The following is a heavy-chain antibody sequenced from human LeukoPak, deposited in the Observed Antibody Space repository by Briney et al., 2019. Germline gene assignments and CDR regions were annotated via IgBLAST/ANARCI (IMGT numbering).Heavy chain of an antibody. CDR1: GFTVRNNY. Sequence: PGGSLRLSCEASGFTVRNNYMTWVRQAPGKGLEWVSVIYSGGGTYYADSVKDRFTISRDNSKNTLFLQMNSLRVEASAVYYCTRVFAYSYGDFDNWGQGTLVAVSS. D-gene: IGHD5-18*01. V-gene: IGHV3-66*01. CDR3: TRVFAYSYGDFDN. CDR2: IYSGGGT. J-gene: IGHJ4*02.